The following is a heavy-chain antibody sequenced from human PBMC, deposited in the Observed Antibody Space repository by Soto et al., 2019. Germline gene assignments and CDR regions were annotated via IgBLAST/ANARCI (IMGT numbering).Heavy chain of an antibody. CDR1: GYTFTSYY. J-gene: IGHJ3*02. CDR3: GRGGGGDIVATHHDAFDI. Sequence: QVQLVQSGAEVKKPGASVKVSCKASGYTFTSYYMHWVRQAPGQGLEWMGIINPSGGSTSYAQKFQGRDNLSREPSPSRSYRGVGGLGSEETAVYFCGRGGGGDIVATHHDAFDIWGQGTMVTVSS. D-gene: IGHD5-12*01. V-gene: IGHV1-46*03. CDR2: INPSGGST.